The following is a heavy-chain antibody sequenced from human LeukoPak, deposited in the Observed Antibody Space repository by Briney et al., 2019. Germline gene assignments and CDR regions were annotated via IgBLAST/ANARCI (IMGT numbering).Heavy chain of an antibody. J-gene: IGHJ5*02. CDR2: ISYDGSNK. V-gene: IGHV3-30*04. CDR1: GFTFSSYA. CDR3: ARHRTRLNWFDP. Sequence: PGGSLRLSCAASGFTFSSYAMHWVRQAPGKGLEWVAVISYDGSNKYYADSVKGRFTISRDNSKNTLYLQMNSLRAEDTAVYYCARHRTRLNWFDPWGQGTLVTVSS. D-gene: IGHD1-1*01.